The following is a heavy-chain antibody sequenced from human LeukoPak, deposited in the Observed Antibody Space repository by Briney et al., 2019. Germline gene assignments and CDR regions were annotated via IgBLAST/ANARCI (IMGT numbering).Heavy chain of an antibody. CDR3: ARRGYCSGGSCYWRGAFDT. CDR1: GGSISSYY. Sequence: SETLSLTCTVSGGSISSYYWSWIRQPAGKGLEWIGRIYTGGSTNYNPSLKSRVTMSVDTSKNQFSLKLSSVTAADTAVYYCARRGYCSGGSCYWRGAFDTWGQGTMVTVSS. J-gene: IGHJ3*02. CDR2: IYTGGST. D-gene: IGHD2-15*01. V-gene: IGHV4-4*07.